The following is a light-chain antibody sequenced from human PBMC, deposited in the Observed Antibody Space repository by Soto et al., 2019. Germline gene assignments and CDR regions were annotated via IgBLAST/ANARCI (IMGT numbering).Light chain of an antibody. J-gene: IGLJ1*01. CDR3: CSYTTSNTRQIV. V-gene: IGLV2-14*01. CDR1: SSDVGGYNY. CDR2: DVS. Sequence: SVLTQPASGNRVPGRLSSITNNRNSSDVGGYNYVSWYQQHPGKAPKFMIYDVSNRPSGVSNRFSGSKSGNTASLTISGLQAEDEANYYCCSYTTSNTRQIVFGTGTKVTVL.